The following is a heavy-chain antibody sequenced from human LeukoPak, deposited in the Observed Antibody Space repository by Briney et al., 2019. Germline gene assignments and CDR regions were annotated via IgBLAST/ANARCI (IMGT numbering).Heavy chain of an antibody. CDR3: ARGPEIVVPGYGMDV. D-gene: IGHD2-2*01. CDR2: INSDGSST. Sequence: GGSLRLSCAASGFTFSSYWMHWVRQAPGKGLVWVSRINSDGSSTGYADSVKGRFTISRDNAKNTLYLQMNSLRAEDTAVYYCARGPEIVVPGYGMDVWGQGTTVTVSS. CDR1: GFTFSSYW. V-gene: IGHV3-74*01. J-gene: IGHJ6*02.